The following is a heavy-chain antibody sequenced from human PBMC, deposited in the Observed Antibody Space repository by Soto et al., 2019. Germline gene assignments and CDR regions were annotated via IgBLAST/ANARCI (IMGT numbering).Heavy chain of an antibody. CDR3: ARSIAAAGTSEY. D-gene: IGHD6-13*01. CDR2: IYYSGST. V-gene: IGHV4-39*01. J-gene: IGHJ4*02. CDR1: GGSISSSSYY. Sequence: QLQLQESGPGLVKPSETLSLTCTVSGGSISSSSYYWGWIRQPPGKGLEWIGSIYYSGSTYYNPSLKSRVTISVDTSKNQFSLKLSSVTAADTAVYYCARSIAAAGTSEYWGQGTLVTVSS.